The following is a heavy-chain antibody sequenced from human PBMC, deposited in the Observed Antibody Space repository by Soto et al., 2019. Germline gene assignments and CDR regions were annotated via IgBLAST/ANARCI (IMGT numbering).Heavy chain of an antibody. Sequence: SVTLSLTCTVSGGSISSGGYYWSWIRQHPGKGLEWIGYIYYSGSTYYNPSLKSRVTISIDRSNDQFSLNLKSVTAADTAVYYCARERGGYGLFDSWGQGTLVTVSS. D-gene: IGHD5-18*01. CDR1: GGSISSGGYY. CDR2: IYYSGST. V-gene: IGHV4-31*03. CDR3: ARERGGYGLFDS. J-gene: IGHJ4*02.